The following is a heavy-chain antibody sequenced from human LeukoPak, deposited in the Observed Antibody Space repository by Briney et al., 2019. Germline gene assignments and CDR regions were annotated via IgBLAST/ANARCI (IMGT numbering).Heavy chain of an antibody. CDR1: GGSISSSSYY. CDR3: ARGSTHDAFDI. J-gene: IGHJ3*02. CDR2: IYYSGST. Sequence: SETLSLTCTVSGGSISSSSYYWGWIRQPPGKGLEWIGYIYYSGSTYYNPSLKSRVTISVDTSKNQFSLKLSSVTAADTAVYYCARGSTHDAFDIWGQGTMVTVSS. V-gene: IGHV4-31*03.